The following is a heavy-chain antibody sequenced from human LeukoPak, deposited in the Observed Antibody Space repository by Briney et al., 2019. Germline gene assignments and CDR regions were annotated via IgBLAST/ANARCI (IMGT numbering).Heavy chain of an antibody. Sequence: GGSLRLSCAASGFTFSSYSMNWVRQAPGKGLEWVSSISGTDSYIWYADSVKGRFTISRDNAKNSLYLQMNSLTAEDTAVYYCARQDYDFWSGYYDYWGQGTLVTVSS. V-gene: IGHV3-21*01. D-gene: IGHD3-3*01. CDR2: ISGTDSYI. CDR3: ARQDYDFWSGYYDY. CDR1: GFTFSSYS. J-gene: IGHJ4*02.